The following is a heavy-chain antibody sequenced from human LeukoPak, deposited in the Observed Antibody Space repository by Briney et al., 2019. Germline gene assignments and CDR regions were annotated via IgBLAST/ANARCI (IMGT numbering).Heavy chain of an antibody. CDR3: ARLPSMLSYYYYYMDV. CDR2: IYYSGST. Sequence: SETLSLTCTVSGGSISSSTYYWGWFRQPPGKGLEWIGTIYYSGSTYQDPSLKSRVTISVDTSKNQFSLKLSSVTAADTAVYYCARLPSMLSYYYYYMDVWGKGTTVTVSS. V-gene: IGHV4-39*07. D-gene: IGHD2/OR15-2a*01. CDR1: GGSISSSTYY. J-gene: IGHJ6*03.